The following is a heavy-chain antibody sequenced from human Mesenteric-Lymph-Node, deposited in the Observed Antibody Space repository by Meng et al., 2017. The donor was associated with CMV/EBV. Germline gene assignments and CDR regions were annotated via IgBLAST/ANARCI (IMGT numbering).Heavy chain of an antibody. CDR3: ARVTTIRYFVCPFPDY. J-gene: IGHJ4*02. Sequence: SGGSVIGYTGTWMSQAPRKRREWIGYIYHSGRTTYSPSPKSRFTISVDISKYQVSLKLSSVTAADTAVYYCARVTTIRYFVCPFPDYWGQGTLVTVSS. CDR2: IYHSGRT. CDR1: GGSVIGYT. V-gene: IGHV4-59*02. D-gene: IGHD3-9*01.